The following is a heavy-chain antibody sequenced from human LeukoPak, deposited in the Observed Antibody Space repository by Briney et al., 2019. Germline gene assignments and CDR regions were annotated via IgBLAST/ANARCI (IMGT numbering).Heavy chain of an antibody. D-gene: IGHD7-27*01. CDR1: GFTSSSYA. J-gene: IGHJ4*02. CDR3: AKDLHIRINWGFDY. Sequence: PGGSLRLSCAASGFTSSSYAMSWVRQAPGKGLEWVSAISGSGGSTYYEDSVKGRFTISRDNSKNTLYLQMNSLRAEDTAVYYCAKDLHIRINWGFDYWGQGTLVTVSS. CDR2: ISGSGGST. V-gene: IGHV3-23*01.